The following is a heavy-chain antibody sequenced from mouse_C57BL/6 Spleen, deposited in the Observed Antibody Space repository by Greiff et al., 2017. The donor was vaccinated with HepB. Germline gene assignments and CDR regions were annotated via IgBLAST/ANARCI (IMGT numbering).Heavy chain of an antibody. D-gene: IGHD2-1*01. CDR3: ARENRGKRTWFAY. J-gene: IGHJ3*01. CDR1: GFNIKNTY. CDR2: IDPANGNT. V-gene: IGHV14-3*01. Sequence: EVQGVESVAELVRPGASVKLSCTASGFNIKNTYMHWVKQRPEQGLEWIGRIDPANGNTKYAPKFQGKATITADTSSNTAYLQLSSLTSEDTAIYYCARENRGKRTWFAYWGQGTLVTVSA.